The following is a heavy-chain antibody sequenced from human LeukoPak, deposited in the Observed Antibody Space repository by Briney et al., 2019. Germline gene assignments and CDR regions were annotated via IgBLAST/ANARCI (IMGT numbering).Heavy chain of an antibody. CDR1: GYTFTGYY. CDR3: ARVFIAAAPYYFDY. V-gene: IGHV1-2*02. CDR2: INPNSGGT. J-gene: IGHJ4*02. Sequence: ASVKVSCKASGYTFTGYYMHWVRQAPGQGLEWMGWINPNSGGTNYAQKFQGRVTMTRDTSISTAYMELRSLRSDDTAVYYCARVFIAAAPYYFDYWGQGTLVTVSS. D-gene: IGHD6-13*01.